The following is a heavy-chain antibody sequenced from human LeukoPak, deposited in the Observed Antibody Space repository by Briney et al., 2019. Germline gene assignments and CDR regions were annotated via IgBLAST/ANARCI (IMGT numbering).Heavy chain of an antibody. CDR3: GPYCSGSSCPVGY. CDR2: CRNKAKSYTT. J-gene: IGHJ4*02. D-gene: IGHD2-2*01. Sequence: QTGGSLRLSCAASGFTFSDHYMDWVRQAPGKGLEWVGRCRNKAKSYTTDYAASVKGRFAISRVDSKSSVFLQMNSLKTEDTAVYYCGPYCSGSSCPVGYWGQGTLVTVSS. V-gene: IGHV3-72*01. CDR1: GFTFSDHY.